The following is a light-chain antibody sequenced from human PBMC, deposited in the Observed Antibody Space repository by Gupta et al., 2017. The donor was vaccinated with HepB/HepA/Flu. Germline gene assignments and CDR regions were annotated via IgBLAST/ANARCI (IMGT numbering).Light chain of an antibody. Sequence: EIVLTQSPATLSVSLGERATLSCRASQSVNNYLAWYQQKPGQAPRLLIYDASNRATGIPARFSGSGYGTDFTLTISSREPEDFAVYDCQQRSNWPPFTFGHGTKVDIK. J-gene: IGKJ3*01. CDR3: QQRSNWPPFT. CDR1: QSVNNY. CDR2: DAS. V-gene: IGKV3-11*01.